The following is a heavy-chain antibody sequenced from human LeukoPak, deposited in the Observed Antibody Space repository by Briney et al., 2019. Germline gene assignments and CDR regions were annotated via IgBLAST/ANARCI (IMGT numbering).Heavy chain of an antibody. V-gene: IGHV1-24*01. Sequence: ASVKVSCKVSGYTLTELSMHWVRQAPGKGFEWLGSFDPEDGEKIFPQKFQGRVTMTEDTSTDTVYMELSSLRSEDTAVYYCATEAGNKIDYWGQGTLVTVSS. J-gene: IGHJ4*02. CDR1: GYTLTELS. D-gene: IGHD6-19*01. CDR2: FDPEDGEK. CDR3: ATEAGNKIDY.